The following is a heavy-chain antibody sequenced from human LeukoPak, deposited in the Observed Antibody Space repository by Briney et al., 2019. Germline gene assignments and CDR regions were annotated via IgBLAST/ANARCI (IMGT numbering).Heavy chain of an antibody. CDR3: ARGLPLDSSLDY. D-gene: IGHD6-19*01. CDR2: MNPNSGNT. V-gene: IGHV1-8*03. CDR1: GYTFTSYD. J-gene: IGHJ4*02. Sequence: ASVKVSCKASGYTFTSYDIIWVRQATGQGLEWMGWMNPNSGNTGYAQKFQGRVTITRNTSISTAYMELSSLRSEDTAVYYCARGLPLDSSLDYWGQGTLVTVSS.